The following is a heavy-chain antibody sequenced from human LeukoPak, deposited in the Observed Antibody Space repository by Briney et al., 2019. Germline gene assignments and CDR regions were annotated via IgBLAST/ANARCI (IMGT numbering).Heavy chain of an antibody. CDR1: GFTVSSNY. J-gene: IGHJ4*02. CDR3: ARGGPPYYYDSSGYYYRN. D-gene: IGHD3-22*01. V-gene: IGHV3-53*01. CDR2: IYSGGST. Sequence: GGSLRLSCAASGFTVSSNYMSWVRQAPGKGLEWVSVIYSGGSTYYADSVKGRFTISRDNSKNTLYLQMNSLRAEDTAVYYCARGGPPYYYDSSGYYYRNWGQGTLVTVSS.